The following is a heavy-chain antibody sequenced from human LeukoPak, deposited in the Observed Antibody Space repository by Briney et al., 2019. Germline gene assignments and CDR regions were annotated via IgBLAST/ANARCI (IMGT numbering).Heavy chain of an antibody. Sequence: GGSLRLSCAAFGFTVSSNQMSWVRQAPGKGLEWVSLIYSAGGTHYVDSVKGRFTISRDNSKNTLYLQMDNLRAEDTAVYYCARGCGGNSHPGYWGQGTLVTVSS. V-gene: IGHV3-53*01. D-gene: IGHD4-23*01. CDR3: ARGCGGNSHPGY. CDR2: IYSAGGT. J-gene: IGHJ4*02. CDR1: GFTVSSNQ.